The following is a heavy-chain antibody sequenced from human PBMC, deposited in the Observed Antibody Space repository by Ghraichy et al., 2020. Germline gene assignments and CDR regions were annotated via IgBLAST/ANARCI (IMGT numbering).Heavy chain of an antibody. CDR2: VYYTGTT. D-gene: IGHD1/OR15-1a*01. CDR1: GGSISSSSYY. CDR3: ARWCWRTAGPTGVPLYYFDY. Sequence: SQTLSLTCTVSGGSISSSSYYWGWIRQPPEKGLEWIGSVYYTGTTYYNPSLKSRVIISVDTSKNQFSLKMYSVTATDTAMYYCARWCWRTAGPTGVPLYYFDYWGQGTQLTVSS. V-gene: IGHV4-39*01. J-gene: IGHJ4*02.